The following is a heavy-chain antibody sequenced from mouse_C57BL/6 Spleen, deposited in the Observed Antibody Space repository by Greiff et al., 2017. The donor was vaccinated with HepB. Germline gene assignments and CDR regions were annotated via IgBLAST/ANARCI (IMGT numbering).Heavy chain of an antibody. CDR3: ARSRNTVTSWFAY. D-gene: IGHD5-2*01. J-gene: IGHJ3*01. Sequence: QVQLQQPGAELVMPGASVKLSCKASGYTFTSYWMHWVKQRPGQGLEWIGEIDPSDSYTNYNQKFKGKSTLTVDKSSSTAYMQLSSLTSEDSAVYYCARSRNTVTSWFAYWGQGTLVTVSA. CDR1: GYTFTSYW. V-gene: IGHV1-69*01. CDR2: IDPSDSYT.